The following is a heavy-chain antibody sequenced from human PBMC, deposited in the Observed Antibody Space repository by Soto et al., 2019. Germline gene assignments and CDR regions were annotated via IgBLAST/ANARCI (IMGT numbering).Heavy chain of an antibody. J-gene: IGHJ6*02. V-gene: IGHV3-30-3*01. CDR1: GFTFSSYA. CDR3: ARDQYGYCISTSCYAGYGMDV. Sequence: QVQLVESGGGVVQPGRSLRLSCAASGFTFSSYAMHWVRQAPGKGLEWVAVISYDGSNKYYADSVKGRFTISRDNSKNTLYLQMNSLRAEDTAVYYCARDQYGYCISTSCYAGYGMDVWGQGTTVTVSS. D-gene: IGHD2-2*03. CDR2: ISYDGSNK.